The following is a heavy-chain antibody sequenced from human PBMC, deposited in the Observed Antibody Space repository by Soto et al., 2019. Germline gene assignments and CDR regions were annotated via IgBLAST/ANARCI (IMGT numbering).Heavy chain of an antibody. J-gene: IGHJ4*02. V-gene: IGHV4-39*01. Sequence: QLQLQESGPGLVKHSETLSLTCTVSGYSISSRSFYWGWIRQPPGKGLEWIGHIFHTGATYQNPTLKSRLRRSVDTSKNQFSLNLSSVTATDTAVYYCARRRIVPTTNFDYWGQGTLVTVSS. CDR3: ARRRIVPTTNFDY. CDR2: IFHTGAT. D-gene: IGHD1-26*01. CDR1: GYSISSRSFY.